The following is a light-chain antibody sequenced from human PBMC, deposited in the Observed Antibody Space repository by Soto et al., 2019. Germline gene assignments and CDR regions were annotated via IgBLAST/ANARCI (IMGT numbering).Light chain of an antibody. Sequence: DLVMTQSPLSLPVTPGEPASISCRSSQSLLHSNGYNYLDWYLQTPGQSPQLLIYLGSNRASGVPDRFSGSGSGTDFTLKISRVEAEDVGVYYCMQALQTPPWTFGQVTKVEIK. J-gene: IGKJ1*01. V-gene: IGKV2-28*01. CDR1: QSLLHSNGYNY. CDR3: MQALQTPPWT. CDR2: LGS.